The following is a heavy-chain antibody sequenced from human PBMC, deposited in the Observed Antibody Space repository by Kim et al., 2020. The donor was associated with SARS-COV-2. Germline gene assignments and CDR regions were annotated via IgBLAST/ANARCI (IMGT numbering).Heavy chain of an antibody. J-gene: IGHJ4*02. CDR3: ARDRAMVRGVTADY. D-gene: IGHD3-10*01. Sequence: PTHQSRGTISVATSKNQFSLKLSSVTAADTAVYYCARDRAMVRGVTADYWGQGTLVTVSS. V-gene: IGHV4-39*07.